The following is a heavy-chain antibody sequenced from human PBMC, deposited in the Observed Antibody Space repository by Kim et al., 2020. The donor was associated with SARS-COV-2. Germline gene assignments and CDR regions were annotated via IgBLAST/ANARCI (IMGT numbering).Heavy chain of an antibody. V-gene: IGHV3-23*01. J-gene: IGHJ6*02. D-gene: IGHD3-10*01. Sequence: GGSLRLSCAASGFTFSSYAMSWVRQAPGKGLEWISAISGSGGSTYYADSVKGRFTISRDNSKNTLYLQMNSLRAEDTAVYYCAKDYGQDWFGELLDSGNYYYYGMDVWGQGTTVTVSS. CDR3: AKDYGQDWFGELLDSGNYYYYGMDV. CDR2: ISGSGGST. CDR1: GFTFSSYA.